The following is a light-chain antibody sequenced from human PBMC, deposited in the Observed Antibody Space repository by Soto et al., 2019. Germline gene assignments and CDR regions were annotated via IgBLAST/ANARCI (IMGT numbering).Light chain of an antibody. CDR2: DAS. CDR3: QQRSNSPA. CDR1: QSVSSY. J-gene: IGKJ4*01. Sequence: EIGFKQSSDNLSWAPGERGTQFCRASQSVSSYLAWYQQKPGQAPRLLIYDASNRATGIPFRFSRSGAEEVVPLSRHTLWPEDFAVYSFQQRSNSPAFGGGTKVDIK. V-gene: IGKV3-11*01.